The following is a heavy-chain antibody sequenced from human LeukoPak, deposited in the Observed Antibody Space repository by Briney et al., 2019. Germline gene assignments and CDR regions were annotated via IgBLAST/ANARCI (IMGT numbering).Heavy chain of an antibody. CDR3: ARGGVVVVPAAKRYFQH. CDR1: GGSFSGYY. J-gene: IGHJ1*01. V-gene: IGHV4-34*01. Sequence: SETLSLTCAVYGGSFSGYYWSWIRQLPGKGLEWIGEINHSGSTNYNPSLKSRVTISVDTSKNQFSLKLSSVTAADTAVYYCARGGVVVVPAAKRYFQHWGQGTLVTVSS. D-gene: IGHD2-2*01. CDR2: INHSGST.